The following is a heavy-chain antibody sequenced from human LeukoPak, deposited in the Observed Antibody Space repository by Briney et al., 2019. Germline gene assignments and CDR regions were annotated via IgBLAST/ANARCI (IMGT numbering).Heavy chain of an antibody. CDR1: GGSFSGYY. Sequence: SETLSLTCAVYGGSFSGYYWSWIRQPPGKGLEWIGSIYYSGSTYYNPSLKSRVTISVDTSKNQFSLKLSSVTAADTAVYYCARRGGYSSSPIDYWGQGTLVTVSS. CDR3: ARRGGYSSSPIDY. V-gene: IGHV4-34*01. D-gene: IGHD6-13*01. J-gene: IGHJ4*02. CDR2: IYYSGST.